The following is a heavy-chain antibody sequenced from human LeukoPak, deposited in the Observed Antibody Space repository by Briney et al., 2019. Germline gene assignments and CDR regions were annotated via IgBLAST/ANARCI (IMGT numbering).Heavy chain of an antibody. V-gene: IGHV3-48*03. CDR2: ISSSGSTK. CDR1: GFTFSSYE. D-gene: IGHD2-2*01. Sequence: GGSLRLSCAASGFTFSSYEMNWVRQAPGKGLEWLSYISSSGSTKYYVDSVKGRFTISRDNAKNSLYLQMNSLRAEDTAVYYCAKSLGYCSSTSCYGNDYWGQGTLVTVSS. CDR3: AKSLGYCSSTSCYGNDY. J-gene: IGHJ4*02.